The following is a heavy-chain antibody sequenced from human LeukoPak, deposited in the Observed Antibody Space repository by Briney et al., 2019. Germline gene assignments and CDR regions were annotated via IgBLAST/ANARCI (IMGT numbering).Heavy chain of an antibody. J-gene: IGHJ4*02. V-gene: IGHV4-59*08. CDR1: GGSISSYY. Sequence: SETLSLTCTVSGGSISSYYWSWIRQPPGKGLEWIGYIYYSGSTNYNPSLKNRVTISVDMSKNHLSLRLSSVTAADAAVYYCARHQYSGSYSYFDYWGQGTLVTVSS. CDR3: ARHQYSGSYSYFDY. CDR2: IYYSGST. D-gene: IGHD1-26*01.